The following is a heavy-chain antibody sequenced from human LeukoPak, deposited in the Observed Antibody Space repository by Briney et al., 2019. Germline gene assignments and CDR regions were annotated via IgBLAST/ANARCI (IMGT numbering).Heavy chain of an antibody. V-gene: IGHV7-4-1*02. D-gene: IGHD2-15*01. CDR2: INTNTGNP. Sequence: GASVTVSCKTSGYSFTTYAMNWVRQAPGQGLEWMGWINTNTGNPTYAQGFTGRFVFSLDSSVSTAYLQISSLKAEDTAVYYCARVGGYCSDGNCYPKYWGQGTLVTVSS. CDR1: GYSFTTYA. CDR3: ARVGGYCSDGNCYPKY. J-gene: IGHJ4*02.